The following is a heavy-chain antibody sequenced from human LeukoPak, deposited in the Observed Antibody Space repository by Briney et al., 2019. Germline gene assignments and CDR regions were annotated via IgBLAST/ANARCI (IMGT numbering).Heavy chain of an antibody. CDR1: GYTFTGYY. J-gene: IGHJ4*02. D-gene: IGHD6-13*01. Sequence: ASVKVSCKASGYTFTGYYMHWVRQAPGQGLEWMGWINPNSGGTNYAKKFQGRVTMTRDTSISTAYMELSRLRSGDTAVYYCATGIAAAGFDYWGQGTLVTVSS. V-gene: IGHV1-2*02. CDR2: INPNSGGT. CDR3: ATGIAAAGFDY.